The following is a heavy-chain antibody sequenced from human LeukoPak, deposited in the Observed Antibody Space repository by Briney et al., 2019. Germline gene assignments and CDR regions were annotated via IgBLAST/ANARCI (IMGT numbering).Heavy chain of an antibody. Sequence: GESLKISCKGSRYSFTNYWIGWVRQMPGEGLEWRGIIYPGDSDTRYSPSFQGQVTISADKSISTAYLHWSGLKASDTAIYYCARAASLPGLYDHDSPYYYYAMDVWGQGTTVTVSS. J-gene: IGHJ6*02. CDR2: IYPGDSDT. V-gene: IGHV5-51*01. CDR1: RYSFTNYW. D-gene: IGHD5/OR15-5a*01. CDR3: ARAASLPGLYDHDSPYYYYAMDV.